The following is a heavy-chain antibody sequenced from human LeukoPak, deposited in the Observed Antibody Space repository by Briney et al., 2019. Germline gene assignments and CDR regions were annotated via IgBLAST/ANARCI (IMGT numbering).Heavy chain of an antibody. D-gene: IGHD1-1*01. V-gene: IGHV5-51*01. Sequence: GESLKISCKASGYRFVSYWIGWVRQMPGKGLEWMGIIYPSDSDTRYSPSLQGQVTLSVDKSIGTAYLQWSSLKASDTAMYFCARHGRAGTTFSPFDMWGQGTMVTVSS. CDR2: IYPSDSDT. CDR3: ARHGRAGTTFSPFDM. J-gene: IGHJ3*02. CDR1: GYRFVSYW.